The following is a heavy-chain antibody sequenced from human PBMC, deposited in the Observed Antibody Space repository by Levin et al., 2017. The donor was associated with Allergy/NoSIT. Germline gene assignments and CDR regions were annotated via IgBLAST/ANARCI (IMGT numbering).Heavy chain of an antibody. CDR2: IYHSGST. V-gene: IGHV4-38-2*01. J-gene: IGHJ5*02. CDR1: GYSISSGYY. D-gene: IGHD2-2*01. Sequence: PSETLSLTCAVSGYSISSGYYWGWIRQPPGKGLEWIGSIYHSGSTYYNPSLKSRVTISVDTSKNQFSLKLSSVTAADTAVYYCAVGLGYCSSTSCHRGGNWFDPWGQGTLVTVSS. CDR3: AVGLGYCSSTSCHRGGNWFDP.